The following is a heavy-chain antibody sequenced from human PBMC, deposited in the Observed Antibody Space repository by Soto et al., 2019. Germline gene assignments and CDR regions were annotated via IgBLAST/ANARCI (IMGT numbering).Heavy chain of an antibody. D-gene: IGHD1-26*01. CDR3: ARESPYSGNFDY. V-gene: IGHV3-13*01. Sequence: LRLSCAASGFTFSSYDMHWVRQATGKGLEWVSAIGTTGDTYYPVSVKGRFTISRENAKNSLYLQMNSLRAGDTAVYFCARESPYSGNFDYWGQGTLVTVYS. CDR2: IGTTGDT. J-gene: IGHJ4*02. CDR1: GFTFSSYD.